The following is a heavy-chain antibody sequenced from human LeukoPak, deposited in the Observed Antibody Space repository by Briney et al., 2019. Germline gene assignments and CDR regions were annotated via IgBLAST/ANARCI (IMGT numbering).Heavy chain of an antibody. J-gene: IGHJ4*02. V-gene: IGHV3-48*04. CDR3: ARGSSGWPFDY. D-gene: IGHD6-19*01. CDR1: GFSFSSYG. CDR2: ISSSGSTI. Sequence: GGSLRLSCVGSGFSFSSYGMTWVRQAPGKGLEWVSYISSSGSTIYYADSVKGRFTISRDNAKNSLYLQMNSLRAEDTAVYYCARGSSGWPFDYWGQGTLVTVSS.